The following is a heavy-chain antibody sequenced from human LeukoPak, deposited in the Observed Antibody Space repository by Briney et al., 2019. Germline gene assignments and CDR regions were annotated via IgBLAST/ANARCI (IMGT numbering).Heavy chain of an antibody. Sequence: SETLSLTCTVSAGSITSYYWSWIRQTPGKGLEWIGYILYSGTTTNYNPSLKSRVTISVDTSKNQFSLKLSSVTAADTAVYYCARVGDWNDLVYWGQGTLVTVSS. D-gene: IGHD1-1*01. CDR2: ILYSGTT. CDR3: ARVGDWNDLVY. J-gene: IGHJ4*02. V-gene: IGHV4-59*01. CDR1: AGSITSYY.